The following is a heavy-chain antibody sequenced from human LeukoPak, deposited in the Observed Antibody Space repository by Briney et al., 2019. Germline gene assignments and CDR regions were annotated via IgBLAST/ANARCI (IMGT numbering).Heavy chain of an antibody. CDR3: ASHGITMIVVAPDDAFDI. V-gene: IGHV3-69-1*01. Sequence: GSLRLSCAASGFTFSDYYMNWVRQAPGKGLEWVSSISSSSTIYYTDSVKGRFTISRDNAKNSLYLQMNSLRAEDTAVYYCASHGITMIVVAPDDAFDIWGQGTMVTVSS. D-gene: IGHD3-22*01. CDR1: GFTFSDYY. J-gene: IGHJ3*02. CDR2: ISSSSTI.